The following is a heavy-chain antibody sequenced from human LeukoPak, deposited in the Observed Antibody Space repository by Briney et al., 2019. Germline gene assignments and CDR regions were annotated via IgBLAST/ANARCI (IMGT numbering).Heavy chain of an antibody. CDR3: ARDLIAVVVVAATGALEY. CDR1: GYTFTSNG. Sequence: ASVKVSCEASGYTFTSNGISWVRQAPGQGLEWMGWISAYNGNTNYAQKLQGRVTMTTDTSTSTAYMELRSLRSDDTAVYYCARDLIAVVVVAATGALEYWGQGTLVTVSS. J-gene: IGHJ4*02. V-gene: IGHV1-18*01. CDR2: ISAYNGNT. D-gene: IGHD2-15*01.